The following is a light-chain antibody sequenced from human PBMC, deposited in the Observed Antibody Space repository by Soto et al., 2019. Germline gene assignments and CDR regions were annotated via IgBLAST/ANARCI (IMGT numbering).Light chain of an antibody. CDR3: QHYGSSLIT. CDR2: GAS. CDR1: QSVSSIY. V-gene: IGKV3-20*01. J-gene: IGKJ5*01. Sequence: EIVLTQSPGNLSLSPGERATLSCRASQSVSSIYLAWYQQKPGQAPRLLIYGASTRATGIPDRFSGSGSGTDFTLTISRLEPEDFAVYFCQHYGSSLITFGQGTRLEIK.